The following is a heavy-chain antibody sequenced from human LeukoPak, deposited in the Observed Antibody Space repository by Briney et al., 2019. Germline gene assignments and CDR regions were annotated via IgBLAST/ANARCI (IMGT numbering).Heavy chain of an antibody. J-gene: IGHJ4*02. CDR1: GFTFSSYA. CDR3: ARNHVTSNYFDH. CDR2: ISYDGSNK. V-gene: IGHV3-30*04. Sequence: GGCLRLSCAASGFTFSSYAMHWVRQAPGKGLEWVAVISYDGSNKYYADSVKGRFTISRDNSKNTLYLQMNSLRTEDTAVYYCARNHVTSNYFDHWGQGTLVTVSS. D-gene: IGHD2-21*02.